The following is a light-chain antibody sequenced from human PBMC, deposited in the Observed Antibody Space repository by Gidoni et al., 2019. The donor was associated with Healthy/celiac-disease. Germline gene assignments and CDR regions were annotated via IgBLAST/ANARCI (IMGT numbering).Light chain of an antibody. J-gene: IGKJ4*01. V-gene: IGKV3-15*01. CDR3: QQYNNWPGT. CDR2: GAS. CDR1: QGVSSN. Sequence: EIVMPQSPATLSVSPGERATLPCRASQGVSSNLAWYQQKPGQAPRLLIYGASTRATGIPARFSGSGSGTEFTLTISSLQSEDFAVYYCQQYNNWPGTFXGXTKVXIK.